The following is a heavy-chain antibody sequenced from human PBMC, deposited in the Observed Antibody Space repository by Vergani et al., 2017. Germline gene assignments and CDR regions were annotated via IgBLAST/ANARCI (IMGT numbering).Heavy chain of an antibody. V-gene: IGHV3-9*01. CDR1: GFTFDDYA. Sequence: EVQLVESGGGLVQPGRSLRLSCAASGFTFDDYAMHWVRQAPGKGLEWVSGISWNSGSIGYADSVKGRFTIYRDNAKNSLYLQMNSLRAEATALYYCAKDSQWLVGGYFDYWGQGTLVTVSS. CDR2: ISWNSGSI. D-gene: IGHD6-19*01. CDR3: AKDSQWLVGGYFDY. J-gene: IGHJ4*02.